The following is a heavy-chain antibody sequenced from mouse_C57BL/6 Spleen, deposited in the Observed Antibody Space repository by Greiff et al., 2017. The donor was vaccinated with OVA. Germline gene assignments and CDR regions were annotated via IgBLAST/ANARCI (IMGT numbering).Heavy chain of an antibody. Sequence: QVQLQQSGAELVRPGASVTLSCKASGYTFTDYEMHWVKQTPVHGLEWIGAIDPETGGTAYNQKFKGKAILTADKSSSTAYMELRSLTSEDSAVYYCTRRNYDYAFYVWGTGTTVTVSS. CDR3: TRRNYDYAFYV. CDR1: GYTFTDYE. V-gene: IGHV1-15*01. CDR2: IDPETGGT. D-gene: IGHD2-4*01. J-gene: IGHJ1*03.